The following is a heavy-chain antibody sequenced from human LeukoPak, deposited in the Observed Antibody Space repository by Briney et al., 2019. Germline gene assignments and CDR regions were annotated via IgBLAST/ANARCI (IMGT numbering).Heavy chain of an antibody. D-gene: IGHD6-6*01. CDR1: GGSFSGYY. CDR3: ARGAIAARPTDY. CDR2: INHSGST. J-gene: IGHJ4*02. Sequence: SETLSLTCAVYGGSFSGYYWSWIRQPPGNGLEWIGEINHSGSTNYNPSLKSRVTISVDTSKNQFSLKLSSVTAADTAVYYCARGAIAARPTDYWGQGTLVTVSS. V-gene: IGHV4-34*01.